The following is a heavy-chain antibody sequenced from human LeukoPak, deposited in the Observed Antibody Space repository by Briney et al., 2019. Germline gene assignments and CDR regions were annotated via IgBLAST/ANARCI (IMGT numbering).Heavy chain of an antibody. CDR2: TYYRSKWSF. CDR3: ARGKYSSFDI. V-gene: IGHV6-1*01. D-gene: IGHD6-13*01. J-gene: IGHJ4*02. CDR1: EDSLFTNGVA. Sequence: SQTLSLTCDISEDSLFTNGVAWNWIRQSPSRGLEWLGRTYYRSKWSFEYALSVKSRIIINADTSKNQFSLQLSSVTPEDTAVYYCARGKYSSFDIWGQGTLVTVSS.